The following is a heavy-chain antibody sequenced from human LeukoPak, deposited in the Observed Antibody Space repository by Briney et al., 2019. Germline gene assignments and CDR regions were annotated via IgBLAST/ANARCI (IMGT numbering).Heavy chain of an antibody. CDR1: GGSISSSSYY. J-gene: IGHJ6*03. Sequence: SETLSLTCTVSGGSISSSSYYWGWIRQPPGKGLEWIGSIYYSGSTYYNPSLKSRVTISVDRSKNQFSLKLSSVTVADTAVYYCARGYCSSTSCPREYYYMDVWGKGTTVTVSS. CDR2: IYYSGST. CDR3: ARGYCSSTSCPREYYYMDV. V-gene: IGHV4-39*07. D-gene: IGHD2-2*01.